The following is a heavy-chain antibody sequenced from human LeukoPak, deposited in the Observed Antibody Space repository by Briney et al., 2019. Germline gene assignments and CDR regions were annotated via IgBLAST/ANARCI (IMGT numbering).Heavy chain of an antibody. Sequence: GGSLRLSCAASGLTFSNYWMHWVRQAPGKGLVWVSRIRTDGLETSYADSVKGRFTVSRDNAKNTRYLQMNSLRAEDTAVYYCARVMSGYYVVLDMWGQGTMVTVSS. J-gene: IGHJ3*02. CDR2: IRTDGLET. D-gene: IGHD3-3*01. V-gene: IGHV3-74*01. CDR3: ARVMSGYYVVLDM. CDR1: GLTFSNYW.